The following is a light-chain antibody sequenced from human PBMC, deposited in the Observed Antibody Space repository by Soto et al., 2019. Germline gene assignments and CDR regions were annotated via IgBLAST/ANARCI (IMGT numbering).Light chain of an antibody. V-gene: IGKV1-5*01. J-gene: IGKJ1*01. CDR1: QSIRIY. CDR3: QQYDSFAVT. Sequence: DIQMTQSPSTLSASIGDRVFITCRASQSIRIYLAWYQQKRVKAPKLLIHDASELESGVSSRCSGSGSGTEFTLSISSLQPDDVATYYCQQYDSFAVTFGQVTKVEL. CDR2: DAS.